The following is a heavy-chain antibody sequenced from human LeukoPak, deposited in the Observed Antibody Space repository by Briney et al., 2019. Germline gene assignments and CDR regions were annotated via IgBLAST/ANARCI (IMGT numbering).Heavy chain of an antibody. J-gene: IGHJ5*02. V-gene: IGHV3-33*01. Sequence: PGGSLRLSCAASAFTFSSYGMHWVRQAPGKGLEWVAVIWYDGSNKYYADSVKGRFTISRDNSKNTLYLQMNSLRAEDTAVYYCARARYDLEWFYNWFDPWGQGTLVTVSS. CDR2: IWYDGSNK. CDR3: ARARYDLEWFYNWFDP. D-gene: IGHD3-3*01. CDR1: AFTFSSYG.